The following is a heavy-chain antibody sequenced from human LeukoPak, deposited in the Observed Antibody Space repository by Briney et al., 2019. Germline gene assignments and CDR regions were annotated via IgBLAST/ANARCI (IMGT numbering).Heavy chain of an antibody. J-gene: IGHJ4*02. CDR1: GFSFSDYA. V-gene: IGHV3-23*01. CDR2: ISGSGDYT. D-gene: IGHD1-1*01. CDR3: AKDDLEHCFDY. Sequence: PGGSLRLSCAASGFSFSDYAMSWVRQTPGKGLEWVSAISGSGDYTYYADSVKGRFTISRDNSKNTLFLQMNSLRAEDTAIYYCAKDDLEHCFDYWGQGTLVTVSS.